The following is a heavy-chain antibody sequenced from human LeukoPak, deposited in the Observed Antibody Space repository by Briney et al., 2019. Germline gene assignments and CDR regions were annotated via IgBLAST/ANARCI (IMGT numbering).Heavy chain of an antibody. D-gene: IGHD2-15*01. CDR3: AREGDIVVVVAATNWFDP. CDR2: ISGSGGST. Sequence: PGGSLGLSCAASGITFSSYAMSWVRQAPGKGLEWVSVISGSGGSTNYADSVKGRFTISRDNSKNTLYLQMNSLRAEDTAVYYCAREGDIVVVVAATNWFDPWGQGTLVTVSS. CDR1: GITFSSYA. V-gene: IGHV3-23*01. J-gene: IGHJ5*02.